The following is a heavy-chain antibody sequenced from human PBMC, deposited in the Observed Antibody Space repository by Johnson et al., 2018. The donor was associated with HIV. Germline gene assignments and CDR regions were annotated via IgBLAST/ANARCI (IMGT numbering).Heavy chain of an antibody. CDR3: ARDGESQQLPLGDAFDV. Sequence: VQLVESGGGLIQSGGSLRLSCAASGFTVSRNYMSWVRQAPGKGLEWVSVIYSGGSTYYADSVRGRFTISRDNSRNTLYLQMNILRAEDTAMYYCARDGESQQLPLGDAFDVWGQGTMVTVSS. J-gene: IGHJ3*01. V-gene: IGHV3-53*01. D-gene: IGHD6-13*01. CDR2: IYSGGST. CDR1: GFTVSRNY.